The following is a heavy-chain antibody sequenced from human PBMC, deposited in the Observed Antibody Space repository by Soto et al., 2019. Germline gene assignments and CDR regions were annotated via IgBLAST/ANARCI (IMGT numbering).Heavy chain of an antibody. J-gene: IGHJ4*02. CDR2: ISGSGGGT. CDR1: GFTFGNYA. D-gene: IGHD3-9*01. Sequence: EVRLLESGGGIVQPGGSLRLACAASGFTFGNYALTWVRQAPGKGMECGSRISGSGGGTYYADSVKGPFTISRDNSEYTVYLHLNSLRVEYAAIYYWARIPHSVDTLTGPGYWGPGALVTDS. CDR3: ARIPHSVDTLTGPGY. V-gene: IGHV3-23*01.